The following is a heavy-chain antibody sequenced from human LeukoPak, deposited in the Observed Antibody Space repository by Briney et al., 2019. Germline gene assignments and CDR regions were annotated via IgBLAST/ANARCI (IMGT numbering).Heavy chain of an antibody. D-gene: IGHD6-13*01. CDR3: ARSSSSLGDFDY. CDR2: INPNSGGT. Sequence: AAVKVSCKASGYTFTGYYMHWVRQAPGQGLEWMGWINPNSGGTNYAQKFQGRVTMTRDTSISTAYMELSRLRSDDTAVHYCARSSSSLGDFDYWGQGTLVTVSS. V-gene: IGHV1-2*02. CDR1: GYTFTGYY. J-gene: IGHJ4*02.